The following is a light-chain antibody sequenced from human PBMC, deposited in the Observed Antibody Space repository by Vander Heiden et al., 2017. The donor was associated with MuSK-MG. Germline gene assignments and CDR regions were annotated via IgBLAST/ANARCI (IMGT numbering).Light chain of an antibody. Sequence: QSVLTQPPSVAGTPGQRGTISCSGTSSHVGSNVVNWYHPLPATAPNLLLYIDNRRRSGVPARFSGSKSATSASLTTSWLQAEEEADYYCAARDASRNGLVFGRGTKLTVL. CDR2: IDN. J-gene: IGLJ2*01. CDR3: AARDASRNGLV. CDR1: SSHVGSNV. V-gene: IGLV1-44*01.